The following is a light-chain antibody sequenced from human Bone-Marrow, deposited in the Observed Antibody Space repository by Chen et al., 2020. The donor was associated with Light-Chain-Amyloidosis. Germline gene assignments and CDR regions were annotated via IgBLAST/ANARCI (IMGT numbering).Light chain of an antibody. CDR3: QQTYSSPWT. V-gene: IGKV1-39*01. J-gene: IGKJ1*01. CDR2: AAS. Sequence: DIQMSQSPSSLSASVGDRVTLTCRPSESVNRLLNWYQQKPGKAPNLLIFAASNLLTGVPFRFSGSGSGTDFSLTITSLQPEDFATYYCQQTYSSPWTFGQGTKVEIK. CDR1: ESVNRL.